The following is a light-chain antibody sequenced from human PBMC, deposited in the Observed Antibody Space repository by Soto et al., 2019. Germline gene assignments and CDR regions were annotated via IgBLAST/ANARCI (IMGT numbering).Light chain of an antibody. Sequence: DIVLTQSPGTLSLSPGERATLSCRASQSVSSSNLAWYQQKPAQAPRLLIYAASRRAPGIPERFSGSGSGTDFTLTISRLEPEDFAVYYCQQRSNWPYLTFGGGTRV. V-gene: IGKV3D-20*02. J-gene: IGKJ4*01. CDR3: QQRSNWPYLT. CDR2: AAS. CDR1: QSVSSSN.